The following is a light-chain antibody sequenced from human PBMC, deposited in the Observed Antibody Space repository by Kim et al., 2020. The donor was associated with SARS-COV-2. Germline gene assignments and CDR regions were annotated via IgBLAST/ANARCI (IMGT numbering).Light chain of an antibody. CDR2: GAS. J-gene: IGKJ1*01. V-gene: IGKV3-15*01. Sequence: EVVMTQSPATLSVFPGERATLSCRASQSVSTNLAWYQQRPGQAPRLLIYGASRRATGIPARFSGSGSGTEFTLTINSLQSEDFAVYYCQQYNDWPPWTFGQGTKVDIK. CDR3: QQYNDWPPWT. CDR1: QSVSTN.